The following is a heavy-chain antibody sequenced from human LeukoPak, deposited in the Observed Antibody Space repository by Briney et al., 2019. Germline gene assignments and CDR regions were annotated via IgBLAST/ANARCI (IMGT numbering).Heavy chain of an antibody. CDR2: INHSGST. J-gene: IGHJ4*02. Sequence: SETLSLTCTVSGGSISSYYWSWIRQPAGKGLEWIGEINHSGSTNYNPSLKSRVTISIDTSKDQFSLKLSSLTAADTAVYYCASQGYSGYDDRGSFDYWGQGTLVTVSS. D-gene: IGHD5-12*01. CDR3: ASQGYSGYDDRGSFDY. CDR1: GGSISSYY. V-gene: IGHV4-34*01.